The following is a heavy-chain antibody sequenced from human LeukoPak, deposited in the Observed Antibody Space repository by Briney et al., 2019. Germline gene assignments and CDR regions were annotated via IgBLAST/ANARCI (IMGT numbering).Heavy chain of an antibody. CDR1: GFTFSDYY. CDR2: ISSSGNTI. V-gene: IGHV3-11*01. CDR3: ARVAGGGVLFYFDY. D-gene: IGHD1-26*01. Sequence: GGSLRLSCVASGFTFSDYYMSWLRQAPGKGLEWASYISSSGNTIYYADSVKGRFTISRNNAKNSLYLQMNSLRAEDTAVYYCARVAGGGVLFYFDYWGQGTLVTVSS. J-gene: IGHJ4*02.